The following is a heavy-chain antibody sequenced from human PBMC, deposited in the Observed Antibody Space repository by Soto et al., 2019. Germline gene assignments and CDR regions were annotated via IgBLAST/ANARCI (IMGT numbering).Heavy chain of an antibody. D-gene: IGHD1-20*01. CDR2: ISGTGGNT. V-gene: IGHV3-23*01. CDR1: GFTFSSYA. J-gene: IGHJ4*02. Sequence: PGGTLRLSGAASGFTFSSYAMTWVRQAPGKGLEWVSTISGTGGNTYYADSVKGRFTISRDNSKNTVYLQMNSLRAEYTAVYYCVKAVYLLDFDYWGQGTLVIVSS. CDR3: VKAVYLLDFDY.